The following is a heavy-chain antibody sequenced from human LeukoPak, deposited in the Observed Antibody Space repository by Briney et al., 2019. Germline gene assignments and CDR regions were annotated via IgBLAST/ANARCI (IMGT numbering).Heavy chain of an antibody. CDR2: IYSGGST. D-gene: IGHD3-10*01. J-gene: IGHJ4*02. CDR3: AKDKGTYYYGSGSYPI. Sequence: PGGSLRLSCAASGFTVSSNYMSWVRQAPGKGLEWVSVIYSGGSTYYADSVKGRFTISRDDSKNTLYLQMNSLRAEDTAVYYCAKDKGTYYYGSGSYPIWGQGTLVTVSS. CDR1: GFTVSSNY. V-gene: IGHV3-53*01.